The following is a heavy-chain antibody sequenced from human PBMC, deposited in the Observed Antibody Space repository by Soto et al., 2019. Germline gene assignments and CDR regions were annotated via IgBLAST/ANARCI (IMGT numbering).Heavy chain of an antibody. V-gene: IGHV1-69*06. CDR2: IIPIFGTA. J-gene: IGHJ6*02. D-gene: IGHD3-3*01. CDR3: ASPTREWLPPARDYYGMDV. CDR1: GGTFSSYA. Sequence: QVQLMQSGAEVKKPGSSVKVSCKASGGTFSSYAISWVRQAPGQGLEWMGGIIPIFGTANYAQKFQGRVTITADKSTSTAYMELSSLRSEDTAVYYCASPTREWLPPARDYYGMDVWGQGTTVTVSS.